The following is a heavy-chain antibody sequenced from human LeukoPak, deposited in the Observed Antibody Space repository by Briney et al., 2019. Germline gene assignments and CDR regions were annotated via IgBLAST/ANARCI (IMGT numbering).Heavy chain of an antibody. D-gene: IGHD2-2*01. CDR2: ISAYNGNT. CDR1: GYTFTSYG. J-gene: IGHJ4*02. CDR3: ARTPCTSTSCYLPYFDY. Sequence: ASVKVSCKASGYTFTSYGISWVRQAPGQGLEWMGWISAYNGNTNYAQKLQGRVTMTTDTPTSTAYMELRSLRSDDTAVYYCARTPCTSTSCYLPYFDYWGQGTLVTVSS. V-gene: IGHV1-18*01.